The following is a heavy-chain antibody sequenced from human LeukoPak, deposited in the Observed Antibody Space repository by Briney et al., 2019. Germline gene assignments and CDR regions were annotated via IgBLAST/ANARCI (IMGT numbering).Heavy chain of an antibody. Sequence: GRSLRLSCAASGFTFSSYAMHWVRQAPGKGLEWVAVISYDGSNKYYADSVKGRFTISRDNSKNTLYLQMNSLRAEDTAVYYCAKGNPGLAIPGYWGQGTLVTVSS. D-gene: IGHD1-14*01. J-gene: IGHJ4*02. V-gene: IGHV3-30*04. CDR1: GFTFSSYA. CDR2: ISYDGSNK. CDR3: AKGNPGLAIPGY.